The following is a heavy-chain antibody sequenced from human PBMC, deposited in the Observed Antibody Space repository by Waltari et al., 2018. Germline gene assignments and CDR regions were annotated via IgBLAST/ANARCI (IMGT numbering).Heavy chain of an antibody. V-gene: IGHV3-7*01. CDR1: GFPFSSHW. Sequence: EVQLVESGGGLVQPGGSLRLSCAASGFPFSSHWMNWVRQAPGKGVEGVALINRDGSGTYYVDSLKGRFTISRDNAKNSLYLQMNSRRGEDTAIYYCARDRGWGWLDPWGQGTLVTVSS. CDR3: ARDRGWGWLDP. J-gene: IGHJ5*02. D-gene: IGHD3-10*01. CDR2: INRDGSGT.